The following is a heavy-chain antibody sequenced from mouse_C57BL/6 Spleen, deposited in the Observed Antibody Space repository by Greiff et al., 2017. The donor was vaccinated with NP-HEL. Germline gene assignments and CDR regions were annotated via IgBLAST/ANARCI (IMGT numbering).Heavy chain of an antibody. Sequence: EVKLMESGGGLVKPGGSLKLSCAASGFTFSSYAMSWVRQTPEKRLEWVATISDGGSYTYYPDNVKGRFTISRDNAKNNLYLQMSHLKSEDTAMYYCARDIYDGYYNYFDYWGQGTTLTVSS. CDR2: ISDGGSYT. CDR1: GFTFSSYA. CDR3: ARDIYDGYYNYFDY. J-gene: IGHJ2*01. D-gene: IGHD2-3*01. V-gene: IGHV5-4*01.